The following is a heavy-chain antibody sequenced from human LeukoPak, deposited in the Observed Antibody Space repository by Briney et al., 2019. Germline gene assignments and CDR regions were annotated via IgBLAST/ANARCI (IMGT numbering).Heavy chain of an antibody. CDR3: ARYWRSLDYFDY. CDR2: IYHSGST. D-gene: IGHD3-3*01. J-gene: IGHJ4*02. Sequence: SETLSLTCAVSGGSISTNNWWSWVRQPPGKGLEWIGEIYHSGSTNYNPSLKSRVTISIDKSKNQFSLKLSSVTAADTAVYYCARYWRSLDYFDYWGQGTLVTVSS. V-gene: IGHV4-4*02. CDR1: GGSISTNNW.